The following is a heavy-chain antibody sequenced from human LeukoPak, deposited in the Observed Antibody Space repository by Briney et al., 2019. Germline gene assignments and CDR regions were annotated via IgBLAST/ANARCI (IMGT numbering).Heavy chain of an antibody. J-gene: IGHJ6*02. CDR2: ISYDGSNK. V-gene: IGHV3-30-3*01. CDR1: GFTFSSYA. CDR3: ARGLDCSGGSCHSDYYYGMDV. D-gene: IGHD2-15*01. Sequence: GGSLRLSCAASGFTFSSYAMHWVRQAPGKGLEWVAVISYDGSNKYYADSVKGRFTISRDNSKNTLYLQMNSLRAEDTAVYYCARGLDCSGGSCHSDYYYGMDVWGQGTTVTVSS.